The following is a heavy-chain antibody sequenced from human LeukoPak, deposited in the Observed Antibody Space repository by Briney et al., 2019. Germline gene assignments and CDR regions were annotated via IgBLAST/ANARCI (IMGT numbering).Heavy chain of an antibody. V-gene: IGHV3-21*01. Sequence: GGSLRLSCAASGFTFSSHGMNWVRQAPGKGLEWVSSISTSSSYIYYADSVKGRFTVSRDNARNSLFLQMNSLRAEDTAVYFCARDREEYCSGGSRTNFDYWGQGTLVTVSS. CDR2: ISTSSSYI. D-gene: IGHD2-15*01. CDR1: GFTFSSHG. CDR3: ARDREEYCSGGSRTNFDY. J-gene: IGHJ4*02.